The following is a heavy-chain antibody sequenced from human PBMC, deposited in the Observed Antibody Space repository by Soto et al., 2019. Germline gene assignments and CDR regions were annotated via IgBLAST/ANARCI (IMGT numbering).Heavy chain of an antibody. CDR3: AGVVVGATRQTGSDH. CDR2: MHSSGGT. Sequence: QLLESGPGLVKPSETLSLTCTVSTGSITSGDYFWGWIRQPPGKGLEFIGSMHSSGGTYYSPSLKSRVSISMDKSKNQFSLKLTSVTTADTAVYFCAGVVVGATRQTGSDHWGRGTLVTVS. D-gene: IGHD2-15*01. CDR1: TGSITSGDYF. V-gene: IGHV4-39*01. J-gene: IGHJ4*02.